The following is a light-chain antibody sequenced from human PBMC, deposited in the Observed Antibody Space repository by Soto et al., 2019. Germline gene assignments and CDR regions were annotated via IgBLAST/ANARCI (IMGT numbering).Light chain of an antibody. CDR2: EVS. CDR1: SSDVGGYNY. CDR3: ISYTSSSPKV. V-gene: IGLV2-14*01. J-gene: IGLJ1*01. Sequence: QSVLTQPASVSGSPGQSITISCTGTSSDVGGYNYVSWYQQHPGKAPKLMIYEVSNRPSGVSNRFSGSKSGNTASLTISGLQAEDEADYYCISYTSSSPKVFGTGTKVTVL.